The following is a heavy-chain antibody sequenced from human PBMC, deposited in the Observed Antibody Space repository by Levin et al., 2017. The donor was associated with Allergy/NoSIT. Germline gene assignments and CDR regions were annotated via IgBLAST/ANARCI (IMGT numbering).Heavy chain of an antibody. D-gene: IGHD6-13*01. CDR3: AKNRGLQLAQYHFDY. CDR1: GFPLRTYA. J-gene: IGHJ4*02. CDR2: ISGSGGGT. Sequence: GGSLRLSCAASGFPLRTYAMSWVRQAPGKGLEWVSLISGSGGGTYYADSVKGRFTISRDNSKSTVYLQMNSLRVEDTAVYFCAKNRGLQLAQYHFDYWGQGTQVTVSS. V-gene: IGHV3-23*01.